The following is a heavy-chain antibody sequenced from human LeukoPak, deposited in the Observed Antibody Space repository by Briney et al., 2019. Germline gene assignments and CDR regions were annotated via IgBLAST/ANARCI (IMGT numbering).Heavy chain of an antibody. CDR3: ARDLRAFRDGYKNPNYYLDY. CDR2: FSAYNGNT. Sequence: ASVKVSCKASGYTFTSYGISWVRQAPGQGLEWMGWFSAYNGNTKYAQKLQGRVTMTTDTSTRTAYMELRSLRSDDTAVYYCARDLRAFRDGYKNPNYYLDYWGQGTLVTVSS. J-gene: IGHJ4*02. CDR1: GYTFTSYG. V-gene: IGHV1-18*01. D-gene: IGHD5-24*01.